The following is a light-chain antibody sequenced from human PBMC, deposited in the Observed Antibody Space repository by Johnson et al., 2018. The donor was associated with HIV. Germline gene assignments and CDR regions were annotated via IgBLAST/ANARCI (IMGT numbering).Light chain of an antibody. Sequence: QSVLTQPPSVSAAPGQKVTISCSGSSSNIGNNYVSWYQQVPGTAPRLVIYDTIKRPSGIPDRFSGSKSGTSATLGITALQTGDEADYYCGTWDSSLSPFGTGTKVTVL. CDR1: SSNIGNNY. J-gene: IGLJ1*01. CDR3: GTWDSSLSP. CDR2: DTI. V-gene: IGLV1-51*01.